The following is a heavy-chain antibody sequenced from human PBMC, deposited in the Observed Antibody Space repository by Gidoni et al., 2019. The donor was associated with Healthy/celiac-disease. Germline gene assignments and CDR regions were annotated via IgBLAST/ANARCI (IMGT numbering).Heavy chain of an antibody. V-gene: IGHV3-23*01. CDR1: GFTFSSYA. CDR2: ISGSGGST. Sequence: EVQLLESGGGLVQPGGSLRLSCAASGFTFSSYAMSWVRQAPGKGLEWVSAISGSGGSTYYADSVKGRFTISRDNSKNTLYLQMNSLRAEDTAVYYCAKDRPHCSGGSCYFAFDYWGQGTLVTVSS. D-gene: IGHD2-15*01. J-gene: IGHJ4*02. CDR3: AKDRPHCSGGSCYFAFDY.